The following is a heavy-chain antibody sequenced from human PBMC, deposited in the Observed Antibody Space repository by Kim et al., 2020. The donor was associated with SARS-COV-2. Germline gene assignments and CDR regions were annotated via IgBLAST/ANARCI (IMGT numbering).Heavy chain of an antibody. CDR1: GYTFTSYD. V-gene: IGHV1-8*01. CDR2: MNPNSGNT. D-gene: IGHD6-19*01. CDR3: ARDSRSLGYSSGWFKFDY. Sequence: ASVKVSCKASGYTFTSYDINWVRQATGQGLEWMGWMNPNSGNTGYAQKFQGRVTMTRNTSISTAYMELSSLRSEDTAVYYCARDSRSLGYSSGWFKFDYWGQGTLVTVSS. J-gene: IGHJ4*02.